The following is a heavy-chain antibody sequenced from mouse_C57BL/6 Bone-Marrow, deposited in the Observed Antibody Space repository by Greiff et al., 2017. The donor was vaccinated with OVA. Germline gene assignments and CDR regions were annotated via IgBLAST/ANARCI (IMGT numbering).Heavy chain of an antibody. CDR3: ARGVTTVVAVDY. J-gene: IGHJ2*01. V-gene: IGHV1-81*01. CDR1: GYTFTSYG. D-gene: IGHD1-1*01. CDR2: IYPRSGNT. Sequence: VKLQESGAELARPGASVKLSCKASGYTFTSYGISWVKQRTGQGLEWIGEIYPRSGNTYYNEKFKGKATLTADKSSSTAYMELRSLTSEDSAVYFCARGVTTVVAVDYWGQGTTLTVSS.